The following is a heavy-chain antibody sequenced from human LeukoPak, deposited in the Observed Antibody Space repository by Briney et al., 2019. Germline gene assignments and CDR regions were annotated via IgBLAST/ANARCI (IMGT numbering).Heavy chain of an antibody. CDR2: ISHDGSYE. Sequence: PGGSLRLSCAGSGFTFSSFGMHWGRQAPGKGLEWVAVISHDGSYEYYADSMKGRFTISRDTSKNTLYLQMNSLRAEDTAVYYCAKDGLWFGDLTYFDYWGQGVLVTVSS. CDR3: AKDGLWFGDLTYFDY. J-gene: IGHJ4*02. CDR1: GFTFSSFG. D-gene: IGHD3-10*01. V-gene: IGHV3-30*18.